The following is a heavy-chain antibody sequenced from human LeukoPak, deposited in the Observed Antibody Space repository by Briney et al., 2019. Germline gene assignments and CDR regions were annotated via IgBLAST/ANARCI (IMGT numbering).Heavy chain of an antibody. CDR1: GGSVSSGSYY. Sequence: SETLSLTCTVSGGSVSSGSYYWNCIRQPPGKGLVWIGYVYHSGSTNYNPSLKSRVIISLDTSKNQFSLKLSSVTAADTAIYYCAGRIVGSTSTLDAFDIWGQGTMVTVSS. D-gene: IGHD1-26*01. CDR3: AGRIVGSTSTLDAFDI. J-gene: IGHJ3*02. V-gene: IGHV4-61*01. CDR2: VYHSGST.